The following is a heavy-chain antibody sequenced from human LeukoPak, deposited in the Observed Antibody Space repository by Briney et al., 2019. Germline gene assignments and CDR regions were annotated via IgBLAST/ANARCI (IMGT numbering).Heavy chain of an antibody. Sequence: ASVKVSCKASGYTFTSYYMHWVRQAPGQGLEWMGIFNPSGGSTSYAQKFQGRVTMTRDTSTSTVYMELSSLRSEDTAVYYCASYGGNPSAYYYGMDVWGQGTTVTVSS. CDR2: FNPSGGST. CDR3: ASYGGNPSAYYYGMDV. J-gene: IGHJ6*02. CDR1: GYTFTSYY. D-gene: IGHD4-23*01. V-gene: IGHV1-46*01.